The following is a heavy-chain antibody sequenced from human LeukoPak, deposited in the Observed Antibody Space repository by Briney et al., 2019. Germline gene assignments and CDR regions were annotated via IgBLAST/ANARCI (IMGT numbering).Heavy chain of an antibody. D-gene: IGHD2-2*01. J-gene: IGHJ3*02. V-gene: IGHV1-18*01. Sequence: ASVKVSCKASGYTFTSYGISWVRQAPGQGLEWMGWISAYNGNTNYAQKLQGRVTMTTDTSTSTAYMELRSLRSEDTAVYYCARDRTPDCSSTSCYASGAFDIWGQGTMVTVSS. CDR3: ARDRTPDCSSTSCYASGAFDI. CDR2: ISAYNGNT. CDR1: GYTFTSYG.